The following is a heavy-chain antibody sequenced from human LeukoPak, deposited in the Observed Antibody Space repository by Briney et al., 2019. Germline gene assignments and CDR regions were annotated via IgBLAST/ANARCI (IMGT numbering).Heavy chain of an antibody. CDR2: ISYDGSNK. Sequence: GGSLRLSCAASGFTFSSYGMHWVRQAPGKGLEWVAVISYDGSNKYYADSVKGRFTISRDNSKNTLYLQMNSLRAEDTAVYYCARFRRPYYGMDVWGKGTTVTVSS. V-gene: IGHV3-30*03. CDR3: ARFRRPYYGMDV. CDR1: GFTFSSYG. J-gene: IGHJ6*04.